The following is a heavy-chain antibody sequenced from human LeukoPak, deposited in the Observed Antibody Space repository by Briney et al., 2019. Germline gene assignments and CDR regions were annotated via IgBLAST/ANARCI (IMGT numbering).Heavy chain of an antibody. J-gene: IGHJ4*02. Sequence: SQTLSLTCTVSGGSISSGSYYWSWIRQPAGKGLEWIGRIYTSGSANYNPSLKSRVTLSLDTSKNQISLEVTSVTAADTAVYYCAASKDSSSFYHFDYWGQGILVTVSS. CDR2: IYTSGSA. V-gene: IGHV4-61*02. CDR1: GGSISSGSYY. CDR3: AASKDSSSFYHFDY. D-gene: IGHD6-13*01.